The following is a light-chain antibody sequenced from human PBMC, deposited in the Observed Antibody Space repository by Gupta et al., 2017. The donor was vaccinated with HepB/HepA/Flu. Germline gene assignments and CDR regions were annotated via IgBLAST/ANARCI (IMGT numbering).Light chain of an antibody. CDR1: SNDVGAYNF. J-gene: IGLJ2*01. CDR2: EVT. V-gene: IGLV2-23*02. Sequence: QSALTQPASVSGSPGQAITISCTGTSNDVGAYNFVSWYQHHPDKAPELMIYEVTKRPSGVSNRFSGSKSGNTASLTISGLQPEGEADYYCCSYVGSSTVVFGGGTKLTVL. CDR3: CSYVGSSTVV.